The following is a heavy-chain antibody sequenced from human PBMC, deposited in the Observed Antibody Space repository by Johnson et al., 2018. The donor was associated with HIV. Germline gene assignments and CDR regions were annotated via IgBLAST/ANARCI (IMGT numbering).Heavy chain of an antibody. V-gene: IGHV3-13*01. CDR1: GFTFSSYD. CDR3: ARRNGDIHAFDI. Sequence: VQVVESGGGLVQPGGSLRLSCAASGFTFSSYDMHWVRQATGKGLEWVSAIGTAGDTYYQGSVKGRFTISRENAKNSLYLQMNSLRAGDTAVYYCARRNGDIHAFDIWGQGTMVTVSS. CDR2: IGTAGDT. D-gene: IGHD2-15*01. J-gene: IGHJ3*02.